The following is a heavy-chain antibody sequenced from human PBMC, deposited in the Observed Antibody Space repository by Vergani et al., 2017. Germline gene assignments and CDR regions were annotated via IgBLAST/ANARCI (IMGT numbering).Heavy chain of an antibody. J-gene: IGHJ6*02. CDR3: AGERFYDNIRCTCCAPSYHGMGV. CDR1: GYSFINYG. CDR2: VSPYNGNT. D-gene: IGHD3-9*01. V-gene: IGHV1-18*01. Sequence: QSHLVQSGDEVKKPGASVKVSCKTSGYSFINYGISWVRQAPGQGLEWLGWVSPYNGNTNYAQKIQGRVTMTTDTSTRTAYMQLRSLTFDDTAVYYCAGERFYDNIRCTCCAPSYHGMGVWGQGTKVTVAS.